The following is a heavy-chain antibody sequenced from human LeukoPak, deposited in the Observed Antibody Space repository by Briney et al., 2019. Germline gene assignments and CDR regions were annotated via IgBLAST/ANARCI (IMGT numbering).Heavy chain of an antibody. CDR3: ASARYNWNDGERVDY. CDR2: IYTSGST. V-gene: IGHV4-61*02. D-gene: IGHD1-1*01. CDR1: GGSISSGSYY. Sequence: SQTLSLTCTVSGGSISSGSYYWSWIRQPAGKGLEWIGRIYTSGSTSYNPSLKSRVTISVDTSKNQFSLKLSSVTAADTAVYYCASARYNWNDGERVDYWGQGTLVTVSS. J-gene: IGHJ4*02.